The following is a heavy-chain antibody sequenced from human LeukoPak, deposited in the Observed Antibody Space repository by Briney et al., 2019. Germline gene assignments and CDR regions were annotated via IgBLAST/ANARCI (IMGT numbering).Heavy chain of an antibody. D-gene: IGHD3-10*02. CDR3: ARSTGTTMFIDY. Sequence: SETLSLTCTVSGGSISPYYWSWIRQPPGKGLEWLGYIYYSGNTDYNPSLKSRVAISVDASKNQFSLKLSSVTAADTAVYYCARSTGTTMFIDYWGQGTLVTVSS. V-gene: IGHV4-59*01. CDR2: IYYSGNT. J-gene: IGHJ4*02. CDR1: GGSISPYY.